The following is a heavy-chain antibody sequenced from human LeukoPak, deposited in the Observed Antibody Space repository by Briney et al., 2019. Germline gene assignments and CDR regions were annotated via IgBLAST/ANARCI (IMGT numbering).Heavy chain of an antibody. D-gene: IGHD3-10*01. V-gene: IGHV1-69*05. CDR1: GGTFSSYA. CDR3: ARDPMVRGVMWY. CDR2: IIPIFGTA. Sequence: AASVKVSCKASGGTFSSYAISWVRQAPGQGLEWMGRIIPIFGTANYALKFQGRVTITTDESTSTAYMELSSLRSEDTAVYYCARDPMVRGVMWYWGQGTLVTVSS. J-gene: IGHJ4*02.